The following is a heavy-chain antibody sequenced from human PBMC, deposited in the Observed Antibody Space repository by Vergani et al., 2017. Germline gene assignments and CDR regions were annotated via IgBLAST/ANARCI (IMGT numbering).Heavy chain of an antibody. Sequence: QVQLVESAGGVVQPGGSLRLSCAASGFTFSNFGMHWIRQAPGKGLEWVAFIQKDAIDKFYADSVRGRFTISRDISKNTLYLEMNSLSAEDTALYHCVKDHPVFDEWGRGTLVSVS. CDR1: GFTFSNFG. V-gene: IGHV3-30*02. CDR2: IQKDAIDK. J-gene: IGHJ4*02. CDR3: VKDHPVFDE.